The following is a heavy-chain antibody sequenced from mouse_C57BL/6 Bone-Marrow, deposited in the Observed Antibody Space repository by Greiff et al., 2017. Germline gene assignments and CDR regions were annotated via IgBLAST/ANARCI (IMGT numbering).Heavy chain of an antibody. CDR2: IWSGGST. CDR1: GFSLTSYG. CDR3: ARVLLRPRPYFDV. Sequence: VKLVESGPGLVQPSQSLYITCTVSGFSLTSYGVHWVRQSPGKGLEWLGVIWSGGSTDYNAAFISRLSISKDNSKSQVFFKMTSLQADDTAIYYCARVLLRPRPYFDVWGTGTTVTVSS. J-gene: IGHJ1*03. D-gene: IGHD1-2*01. V-gene: IGHV2-2*01.